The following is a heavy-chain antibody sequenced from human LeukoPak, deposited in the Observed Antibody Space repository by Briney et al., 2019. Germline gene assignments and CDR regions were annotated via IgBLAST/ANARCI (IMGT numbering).Heavy chain of an antibody. V-gene: IGHV3-23*01. CDR3: AKAARVVPAATSNNWFDP. CDR2: ISGSGGST. J-gene: IGHJ5*02. CDR1: GFSFSSYA. D-gene: IGHD2-2*01. Sequence: GGSLRLSCAASGFSFSSYAMSWVRQAPGKGLEWVSAISGSGGSTYYADSVKGRFTISRDNSKNTLYLQMNSLRAEDTAVYYCAKAARVVPAATSNNWFDPWGQGTLVTVSS.